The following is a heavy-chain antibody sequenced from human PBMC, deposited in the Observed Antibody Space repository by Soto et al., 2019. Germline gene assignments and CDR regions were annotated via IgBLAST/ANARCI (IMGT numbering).Heavy chain of an antibody. CDR1: GYSFTSYW. D-gene: IGHD5-12*01. J-gene: IGHJ6*02. V-gene: IGHV5-51*01. CDR3: ARCDGGYFTDYYYYYGMDV. Sequence: PXEPLKISCKGSGYSFTSYWIGWVLHMPGKGLEWMGIIYPGDSDTRYSPSFQGQVTISADKSISTAYLQWSSLKASDTAMYYCARCDGGYFTDYYYYYGMDVWGQGTTVTVSS. CDR2: IYPGDSDT.